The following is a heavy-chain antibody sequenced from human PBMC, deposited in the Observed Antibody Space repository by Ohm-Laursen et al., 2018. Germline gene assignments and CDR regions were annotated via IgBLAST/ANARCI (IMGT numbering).Heavy chain of an antibody. CDR1: GGSISSYY. J-gene: IGHJ6*02. D-gene: IGHD3-3*01. V-gene: IGHV4-59*08. CDR3: ASLLTIFGVGYGMDV. Sequence: SETLSLTCTVSGGSISSYYWSWIRQPPGKGLEWIGYIYYSGSTNYNPSLKSRVTISVDTSKNQFSLKLSSVTAADTAVYYCASLLTIFGVGYGMDVWGQGTTVTVSS. CDR2: IYYSGST.